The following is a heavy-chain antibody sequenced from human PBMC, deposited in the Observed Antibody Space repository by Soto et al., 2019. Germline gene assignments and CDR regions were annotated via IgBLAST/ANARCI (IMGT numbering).Heavy chain of an antibody. V-gene: IGHV4-39*01. D-gene: IGHD6-13*01. CDR3: ARQDGAAGTLSYYYYGMDV. CDR1: GGSISSSSYY. J-gene: IGHJ6*02. Sequence: PSETLSLTCTVSGGSISSSSYYWGWIRQPPGKGLEWIGSIYYSGSTYYNPSLKSRVTISVDTSKNQFSLKLSSVTAADTAVYYCARQDGAAGTLSYYYYGMDVWGQGTTVTVSS. CDR2: IYYSGST.